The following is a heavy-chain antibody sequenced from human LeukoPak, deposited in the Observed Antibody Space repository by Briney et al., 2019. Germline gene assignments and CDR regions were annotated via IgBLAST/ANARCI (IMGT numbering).Heavy chain of an antibody. CDR2: INHSGST. V-gene: IGHV4-34*01. J-gene: IGHJ5*02. D-gene: IGHD1-26*01. Sequence: PSETLSLTCAVYGGSFSGYYWSWIGQPPGKGLEWIGEINHSGSTNYNPSLKSRVTISVDTSKNQFSLKLTSVTAADTAVYYCARGDVGATAVPFDPWGQGTLVTVSS. CDR1: GGSFSGYY. CDR3: ARGDVGATAVPFDP.